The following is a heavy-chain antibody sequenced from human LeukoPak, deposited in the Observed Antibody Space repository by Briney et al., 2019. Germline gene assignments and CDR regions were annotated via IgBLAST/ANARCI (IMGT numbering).Heavy chain of an antibody. CDR1: GFTFSSYG. Sequence: PGGSLRLSCAASGFTFSSYGMHWVRQAPGKGLEWVAFIRYDGSNKYYADSVKGRFTIPRDNSKNTLYLQMNSLRAEDTAVYYCANAGRAVAGTSGRSFDYWGQGTLVTVSS. CDR2: IRYDGSNK. J-gene: IGHJ4*02. V-gene: IGHV3-30*02. D-gene: IGHD6-19*01. CDR3: ANAGRAVAGTSGRSFDY.